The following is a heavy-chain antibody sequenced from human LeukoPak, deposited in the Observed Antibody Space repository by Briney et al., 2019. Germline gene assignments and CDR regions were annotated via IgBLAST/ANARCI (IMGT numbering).Heavy chain of an antibody. J-gene: IGHJ6*02. Sequence: PSETLSLTCTVSGGSMFSYYWSWIRQPPGKGLEWIGCIYYSGSTSYNPSLKSRVTISVDTSKNQFSLKLTSVTAADTAVYYCARVGYGDYSGNYGMDVWGQGTTVTVSS. CDR1: GGSMFSYY. D-gene: IGHD4-17*01. CDR3: ARVGYGDYSGNYGMDV. CDR2: IYYSGST. V-gene: IGHV4-59*01.